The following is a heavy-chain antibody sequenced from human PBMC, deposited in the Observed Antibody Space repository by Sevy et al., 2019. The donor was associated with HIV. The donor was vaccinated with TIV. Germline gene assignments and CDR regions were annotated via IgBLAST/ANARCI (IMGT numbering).Heavy chain of an antibody. Sequence: SETLSLTCSVSGASISSGNYYWSWIRQPAGKGLEWIGLIYTSGSTDYNPSLKSRVTMTEDTSKNQFSLKLTSVTAADTAVYYCATDGYYYYYMDVWGQGTTVTVSS. CDR2: IYTSGST. CDR3: ATDGYYYYYMDV. CDR1: GASISSGNYY. J-gene: IGHJ6*02. V-gene: IGHV4-61*02.